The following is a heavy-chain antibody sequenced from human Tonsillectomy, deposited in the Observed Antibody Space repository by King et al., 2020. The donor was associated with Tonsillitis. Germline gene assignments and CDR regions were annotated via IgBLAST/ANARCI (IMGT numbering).Heavy chain of an antibody. Sequence: VQLVESGGGVVQPGRSLRLSCAASGFTFSSYGMHWVRQAPGKGLEWVAVISYDGSNKYYADSVKGRFTISRDNSKNTLYLQMNSLRAEDTAVYYCAKDRLAVWGSYRPGPWIYYYYGMDVWGQGTTVTVSS. CDR3: AKDRLAVWGSYRPGPWIYYYYGMDV. J-gene: IGHJ6*02. CDR1: GFTFSSYG. CDR2: ISYDGSNK. D-gene: IGHD3-16*02. V-gene: IGHV3-30*18.